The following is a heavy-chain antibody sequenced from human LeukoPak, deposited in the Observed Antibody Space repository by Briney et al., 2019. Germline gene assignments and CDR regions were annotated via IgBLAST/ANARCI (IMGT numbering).Heavy chain of an antibody. CDR2: MYLSGTT. D-gene: IGHD3-22*01. CDR3: AGLVGRYSSGLYYYYFDY. V-gene: IGHV4-4*02. Sequence: SGTLSLTCTVSGDSINSLDLWSWVRQPPGKGLAWIGEMYLSGTTHSNPSVKSRVTISIDKSKNQFFLNLSSVTAADTAVYYCAGLVGRYSSGLYYYYFDYWGQGTLVTVSS. J-gene: IGHJ4*02. CDR1: GDSINSLDL.